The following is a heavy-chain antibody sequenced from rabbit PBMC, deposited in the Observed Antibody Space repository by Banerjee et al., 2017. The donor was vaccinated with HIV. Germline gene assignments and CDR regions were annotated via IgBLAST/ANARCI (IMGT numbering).Heavy chain of an antibody. CDR1: GFDFSTYYM. D-gene: IGHD1-1*01. Sequence: QEQLKETGGGLVQPGGSLTLSCKASGFDFSTYYMSWVRQAPGKGLEWIGCIYTGSSDSTYYASWAKGRFTISKTSSTTVTLQMTSLTDADTATYFCARYISGSGYYGLWGPGTLVTVS. CDR2: IYTGSSDST. V-gene: IGHV1S45*01. J-gene: IGHJ6*01. CDR3: ARYISGSGYYGL.